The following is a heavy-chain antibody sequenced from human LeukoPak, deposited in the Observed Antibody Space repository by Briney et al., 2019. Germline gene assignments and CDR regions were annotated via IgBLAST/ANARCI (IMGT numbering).Heavy chain of an antibody. Sequence: GGSLRLSCAASGFTFSSYSMNWVRQAPGKGLEWVSSISSSSSYIYYADSVKGRFTISRDNAKNSLYLQMNSLRAEDTAVYYCARDYVAAAGTDFDYWGQGTLVTVSS. V-gene: IGHV3-21*01. CDR1: GFTFSSYS. CDR2: ISSSSSYI. CDR3: ARDYVAAAGTDFDY. D-gene: IGHD6-13*01. J-gene: IGHJ4*02.